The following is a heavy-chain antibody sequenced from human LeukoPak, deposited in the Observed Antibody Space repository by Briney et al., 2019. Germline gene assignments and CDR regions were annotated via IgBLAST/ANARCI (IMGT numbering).Heavy chain of an antibody. J-gene: IGHJ2*01. CDR2: ISGSGGST. Sequence: PGGSLRLSCAASGFTFSSYTMSWVRQAPGKGLEWVSAISGSGGSTYYADSVKGRFTISRDNSKNTLYLQMNSLRAEDTAVYYCAKDMTTVTTFWYFDLWGRGTLVTVSS. CDR3: AKDMTTVTTFWYFDL. D-gene: IGHD4-17*01. V-gene: IGHV3-23*01. CDR1: GFTFSSYT.